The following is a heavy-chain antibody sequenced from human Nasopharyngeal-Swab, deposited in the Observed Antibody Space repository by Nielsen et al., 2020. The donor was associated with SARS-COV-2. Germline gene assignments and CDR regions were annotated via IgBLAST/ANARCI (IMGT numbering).Heavy chain of an antibody. CDR2: IFYSGSP. CDR3: AKFNSGSPTPHYHYYGMDV. CDR1: GCSISDFH. Sequence: GSLRLSCTVSGCSISDFHWSWIRQPPGKGLEWIGYIFYSGSPTYNPSLKSRVTMSVDTSKSQFSLKLRSVTAADTAVYYCAKFNSGSPTPHYHYYGMDVWGQGATVTVSS. D-gene: IGHD1-26*01. J-gene: IGHJ6*02. V-gene: IGHV4-59*08.